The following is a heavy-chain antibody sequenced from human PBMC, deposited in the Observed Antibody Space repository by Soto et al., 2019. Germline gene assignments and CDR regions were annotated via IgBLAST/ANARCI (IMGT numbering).Heavy chain of an antibody. V-gene: IGHV3-7*03. J-gene: IGHJ6*03. CDR1: GFTISNYW. D-gene: IGHD1-26*01. CDR2: IKQDGSEK. CDR3: ARSVGATYDMDV. Sequence: GGSLRLSCAASGFTISNYWMIWVRQAPGKGLEWLANIKQDGSEKYYVDSVKGRFTISRDNAKNSLFLQMNSLRVEDTAVYYCARSVGATYDMDVWGQGTTVTVS.